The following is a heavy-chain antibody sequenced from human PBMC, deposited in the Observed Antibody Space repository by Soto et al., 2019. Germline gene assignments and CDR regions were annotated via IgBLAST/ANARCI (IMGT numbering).Heavy chain of an antibody. V-gene: IGHV3-23*01. J-gene: IGHJ4*02. CDR1: GFTFSIYA. CDR3: AKDPRSGSYAGYFDY. CDR2: ISGSGGST. D-gene: IGHD1-26*01. Sequence: TGGSLRLSCAASGFTFSIYAMSWVRQAPGKGLEWVSAISGSGGSTYYADSVKGRFTISRDNSKNTLYLQMNSLRAEDTAVYYCAKDPRSGSYAGYFDYWGQGTLVTVSS.